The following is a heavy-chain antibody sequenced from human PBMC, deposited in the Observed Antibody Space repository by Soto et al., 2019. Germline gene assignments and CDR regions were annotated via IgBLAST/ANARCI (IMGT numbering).Heavy chain of an antibody. J-gene: IGHJ6*02. Sequence: EVQLLESGGGSVQPGGSLRLSCAASGFTFSSYAMSWVRQAPGKGLEWVSAISGSGGSTYYADSVKGRFTISRDNSKNTLYLQINSLRAEDTAVYYCAKGKATLVRYYGMDVWGQGTTVTVSS. CDR3: AKGKATLVRYYGMDV. D-gene: IGHD2-15*01. CDR1: GFTFSSYA. CDR2: ISGSGGST. V-gene: IGHV3-23*01.